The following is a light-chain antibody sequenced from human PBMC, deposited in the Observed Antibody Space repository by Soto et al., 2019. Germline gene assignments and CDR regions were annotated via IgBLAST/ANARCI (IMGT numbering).Light chain of an antibody. CDR1: QSISTY. Sequence: DIQMTQSPSSLSASVGDRVTITCRASQSISTYLSWFQQKPGKAPKLLIYSASTLQSGVPSRFSGSRSGTDFTLTISSLQSEDFAVYYCQQYNKWPPWTFGQGTKVDIK. CDR2: SAS. V-gene: IGKV1-39*01. J-gene: IGKJ1*01. CDR3: QQYNKWPPWT.